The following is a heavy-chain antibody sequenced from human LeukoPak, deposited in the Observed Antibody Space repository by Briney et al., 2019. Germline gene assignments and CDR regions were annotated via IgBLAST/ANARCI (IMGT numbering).Heavy chain of an antibody. Sequence: SETLSLTCTVSGGSISSYYWSWIRQPPGKGLEWIGYIYYSGSTNYNPSLKSRVTISVDTSKNQFSLKLSSVTAADTAVYYCARRLLRNWFDPWGQGTLVTVSS. CDR1: GGSISSYY. CDR3: ARRLLRNWFDP. V-gene: IGHV4-59*12. J-gene: IGHJ5*02. CDR2: IYYSGST. D-gene: IGHD6-25*01.